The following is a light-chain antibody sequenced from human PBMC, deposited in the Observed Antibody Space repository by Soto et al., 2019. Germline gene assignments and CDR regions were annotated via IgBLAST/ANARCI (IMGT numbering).Light chain of an antibody. Sequence: QSVLTQPASVSGSPGQSITIPCTGTSSDVGCYNLVSWYQQHPGKAPKLMIYEGSKRPSGVSNRFSGSKSGNTASLTISGLQAEDEADYYCCSYAGSSPYVFGTGTKLTIL. J-gene: IGLJ1*01. V-gene: IGLV2-23*01. CDR2: EGS. CDR1: SSDVGCYNL. CDR3: CSYAGSSPYV.